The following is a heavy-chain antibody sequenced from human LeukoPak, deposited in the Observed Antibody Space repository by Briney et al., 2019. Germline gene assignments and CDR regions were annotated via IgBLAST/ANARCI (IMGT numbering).Heavy chain of an antibody. D-gene: IGHD5-24*01. CDR3: ARDRATTMFDY. J-gene: IGHJ4*02. CDR1: GFTFSNYW. Sequence: GGSLRLSCAASGFTFSNYWMHWVRQAPGKGLVWVSRINSDGSSTTYADSVKGRFTISRDNAKNTLYLQMNSLRADDTAVYYCARDRATTMFDYWAQGTLGTVSS. CDR2: INSDGSST. V-gene: IGHV3-74*01.